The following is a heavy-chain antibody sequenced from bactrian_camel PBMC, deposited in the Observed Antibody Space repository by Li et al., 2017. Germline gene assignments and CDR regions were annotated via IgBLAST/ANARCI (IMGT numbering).Heavy chain of an antibody. V-gene: IGHV3S7*01. Sequence: HVQLVESGGGLVQIGGSLRLSCAASGFTFSSTAMSWVHQGPGKELEWVSSISSDGTNTYYVNSVEGRFTISQDSPKNTMYLQMDNLKPGDTAVYYCVADQDPFGRRAADDVCAALPAYRYSGQGTQVTVS. CDR3: VADQDPFGRRAADDVCAALPAYRY. CDR2: ISSDGTNT. J-gene: IGHJ4*01. CDR1: GFTFSSTA. D-gene: IGHD7*01.